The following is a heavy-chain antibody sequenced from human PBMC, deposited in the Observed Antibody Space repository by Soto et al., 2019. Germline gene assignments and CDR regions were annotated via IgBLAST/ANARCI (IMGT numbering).Heavy chain of an antibody. V-gene: IGHV3-21*01. CDR3: ATYSYDPFDY. CDR2: ISSSSSYI. Sequence: EVQLVESGGGLVKPGGSLRLSCASSGFTFSSYSMNWVRQAPGKGLEWVSSISSSSSYIYYADSVKGRFTISRDNAKNSLYMQMNSLRAEDTAVYYCATYSYDPFDYWGQGTLVTVSS. D-gene: IGHD5-18*01. CDR1: GFTFSSYS. J-gene: IGHJ4*02.